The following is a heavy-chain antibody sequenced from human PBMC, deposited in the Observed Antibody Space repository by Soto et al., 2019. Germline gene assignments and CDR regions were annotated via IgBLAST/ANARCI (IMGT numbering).Heavy chain of an antibody. D-gene: IGHD3-10*01. J-gene: IGHJ5*02. CDR1: GYTFTNND. V-gene: IGHV1-8*01. Sequence: ASVKVSCKASGYTFTNNDVSWGRQATGQGLEWMGWMNPGSGDTGYAQKFQGRVTMIRDISIATAYMELSSLRSDDTAIYYCATMATFGSLNWFDPWGQGTLVTVSS. CDR3: ATMATFGSLNWFDP. CDR2: MNPGSGDT.